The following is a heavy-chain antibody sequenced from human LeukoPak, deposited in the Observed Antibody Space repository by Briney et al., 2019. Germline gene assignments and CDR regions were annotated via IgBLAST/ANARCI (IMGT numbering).Heavy chain of an antibody. CDR2: ISGSGGST. Sequence: PGGSLRLSCAASGFTFSTYAMSWVRLAPGKELEWVSGISGSGGSTYYADSVKGRFTSSRDNSNNTLYVQMNSLRVEDTAVYYCAKSGGLSGSGRLAMDVWGQGTTVTVSS. CDR3: AKSGGLSGSGRLAMDV. CDR1: GFTFSTYA. V-gene: IGHV3-23*01. D-gene: IGHD3-10*01. J-gene: IGHJ6*02.